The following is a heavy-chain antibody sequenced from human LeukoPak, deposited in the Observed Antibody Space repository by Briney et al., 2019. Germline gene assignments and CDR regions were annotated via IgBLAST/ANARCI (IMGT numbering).Heavy chain of an antibody. Sequence: GGSLRLSCVASGFTSSSFAMSWVRLAPGKGLEWVSTLGSTGNTFYSDSVKGRFTVSRDTSKNTLYLQMNSLRAEDTAVFYCARRGVGATRLYYFDYWGKGTLVTVSS. CDR3: ARRGVGATRLYYFDY. D-gene: IGHD1-26*01. CDR2: LGSTGNT. V-gene: IGHV3-23*01. J-gene: IGHJ4*02. CDR1: GFTSSSFA.